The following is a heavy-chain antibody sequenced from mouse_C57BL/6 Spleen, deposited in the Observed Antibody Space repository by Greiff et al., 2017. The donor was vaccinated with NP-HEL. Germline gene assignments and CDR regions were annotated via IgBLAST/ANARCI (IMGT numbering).Heavy chain of an antibody. Sequence: DVKLQESGPGLVKPSQSLSLTCSVTGYSITSGYYWNWIRQFPGNKLEWMGYISYDGSNNYNPSLKNRISITRDTSKNQFFLKLNSVTTEDTATYYCARDGNFYAMDYWGQGTSVTVSS. CDR3: ARDGNFYAMDY. D-gene: IGHD2-1*01. CDR1: GYSITSGYY. CDR2: ISYDGSN. J-gene: IGHJ4*01. V-gene: IGHV3-6*01.